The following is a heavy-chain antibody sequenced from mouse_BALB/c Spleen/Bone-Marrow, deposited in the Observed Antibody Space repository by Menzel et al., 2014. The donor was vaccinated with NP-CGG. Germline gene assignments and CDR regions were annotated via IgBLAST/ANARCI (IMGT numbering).Heavy chain of an antibody. CDR2: IYPGDGDT. CDR3: ARRGYYYGSSYVDY. V-gene: IGHV1-80*01. J-gene: IGHJ2*01. CDR1: GYAFSSYW. D-gene: IGHD1-1*01. Sequence: QVQLQQSGAELVRPGSSVKISCKASGYAFSSYWMNWVKQRPGQGSEWIGQIYPGDGDTNYNGKFKGKATLTADKSSSTAYMQLSSLTSEDSAVYFCARRGYYYGSSYVDYWGQGTTLTVSS.